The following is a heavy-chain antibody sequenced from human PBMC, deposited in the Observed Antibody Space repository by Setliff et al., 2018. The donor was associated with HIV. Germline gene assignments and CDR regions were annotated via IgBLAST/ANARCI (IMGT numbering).Heavy chain of an antibody. CDR3: ARVGVGTVFEY. V-gene: IGHV3-21*04. D-gene: IGHD1-1*01. CDR2: ITSSSGYK. J-gene: IGHJ4*02. CDR1: GFTFSSFS. Sequence: LRLSCVASGFTFSSFSMNWVRQAPGKGLEWVSSITSSSGYKYYADSVKGRFTISRDNAKNTLYLQMNSLRVEDTAVYYCARVGVGTVFEYWGQGTLVTVSS.